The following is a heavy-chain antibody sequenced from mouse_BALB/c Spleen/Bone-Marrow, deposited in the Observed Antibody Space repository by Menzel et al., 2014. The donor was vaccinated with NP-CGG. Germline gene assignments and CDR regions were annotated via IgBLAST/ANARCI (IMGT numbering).Heavy chain of an antibody. CDR2: IDPANGNT. V-gene: IGHV14-3*02. CDR1: GFNIKDTY. CDR3: ASYRYAWYFDV. D-gene: IGHD2-14*01. J-gene: IGHJ1*01. Sequence: EVKLEESGAELVKPGASVKLSCTASGFNIKDTYTHWVKQRPEQGLERIGRIDPANGNTKYDPKFQGKATITADTSSNTAYLQLSSLTSEDTAVYYCASYRYAWYFDVWGAGTTVTVSS.